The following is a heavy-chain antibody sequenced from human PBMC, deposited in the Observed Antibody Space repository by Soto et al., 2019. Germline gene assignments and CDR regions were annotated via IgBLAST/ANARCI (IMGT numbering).Heavy chain of an antibody. CDR1: GYTLTELS. D-gene: IGHD3-3*01. V-gene: IGHV1-24*01. J-gene: IGHJ5*02. CDR3: ATDLGYDFWSGYSKYNWFDP. Sequence: ASVKVSCKVSGYTLTELSMHWVRQAPGKGLEWMGGFDPEDGETIYAQKFQGRVTMTEDTSTDTAYMELSSLRSEDTAVYYCATDLGYDFWSGYSKYNWFDPWGQGTLVTVSS. CDR2: FDPEDGET.